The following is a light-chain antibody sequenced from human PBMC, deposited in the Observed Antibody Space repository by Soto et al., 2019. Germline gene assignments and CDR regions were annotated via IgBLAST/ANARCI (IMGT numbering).Light chain of an antibody. Sequence: QTVLTQPPSASGTPGQRVTISCSGSRSNIGSNPVNWYQQLPGTAPKLLIHANNQRPSGVPYRFSGSKSGTSASLAISWLQSEEADYYCAAWDDSLNGYVFGTGTQLTVL. CDR1: RSNIGSNP. V-gene: IGLV1-44*01. J-gene: IGLJ1*01. CDR2: ANN. CDR3: AAWDDSLNGYV.